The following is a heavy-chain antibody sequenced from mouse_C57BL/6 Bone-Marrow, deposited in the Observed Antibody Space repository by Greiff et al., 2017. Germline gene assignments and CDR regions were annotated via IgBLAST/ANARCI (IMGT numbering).Heavy chain of an antibody. CDR3: ARSDCYYWYFDV. CDR1: EYEFPSHD. J-gene: IGHJ1*03. V-gene: IGHV5-2*01. D-gene: IGHD2-4*01. Sequence: DVQLQESGGGLVQPGESLKLSCESNEYEFPSHDMSWVRKTPEKRLELVAAITSDGGSTYYPATMARRFIISRDNTKKTLYLQMSSLRSDDTALYYCARSDCYYWYFDVWGTGTTVTVSS. CDR2: ITSDGGST.